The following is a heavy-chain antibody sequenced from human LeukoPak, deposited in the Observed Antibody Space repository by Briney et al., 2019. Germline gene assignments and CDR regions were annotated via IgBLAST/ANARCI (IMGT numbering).Heavy chain of an antibody. D-gene: IGHD2-2*01. CDR3: ARIGSTSFEEGYFDY. J-gene: IGHJ4*02. CDR1: GGTFSSYA. Sequence: SVKVSCKASGGTFSSYAIGWVRQAPGQGLEWMGGIIPIFGTANYAQKFQGRVTITTDESTSTAYMELSSLRSEDTAVYYCARIGSTSFEEGYFDYWGQGTLVTVSS. CDR2: IIPIFGTA. V-gene: IGHV1-69*05.